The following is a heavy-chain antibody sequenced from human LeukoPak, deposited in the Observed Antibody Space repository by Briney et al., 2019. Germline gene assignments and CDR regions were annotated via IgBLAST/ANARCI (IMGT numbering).Heavy chain of an antibody. D-gene: IGHD2-2*01. CDR3: ALDPYIVVVPGGDY. CDR1: GFTVSTNY. J-gene: IGHJ4*02. V-gene: IGHV3-53*01. Sequence: GGSLRLSCAASGFTVSTNYMSWVRQAPGKGLEWVSVIYSGGSTYYADSVKGRFTISRDNSKNTLYLQMNSLRAEDTAVYYCALDPYIVVVPGGDYWGQGTLVTVSS. CDR2: IYSGGST.